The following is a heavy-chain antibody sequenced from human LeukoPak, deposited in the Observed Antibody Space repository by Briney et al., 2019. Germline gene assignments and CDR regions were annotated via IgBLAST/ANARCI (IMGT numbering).Heavy chain of an antibody. D-gene: IGHD2-2*01. Sequence: SETLSLTCTVSGGSISSYYWSWIRHPPGKGLEWIGYIYYSGSTNYNPSLKSRVTISVDTSKNQFSLKLSSVTAADTAVYYCARGPSSWGGSFDYWGQGTLVTVSS. CDR2: IYYSGST. J-gene: IGHJ4*02. CDR1: GGSISSYY. CDR3: ARGPSSWGGSFDY. V-gene: IGHV4-59*01.